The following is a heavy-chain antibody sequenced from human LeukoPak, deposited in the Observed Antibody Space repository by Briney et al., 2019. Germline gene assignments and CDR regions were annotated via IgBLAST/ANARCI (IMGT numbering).Heavy chain of an antibody. CDR3: ARGQRWLQLPRYYYYMDV. CDR1: GGTFSSYA. CDR2: IIPIFGTA. D-gene: IGHD5-24*01. Sequence: SVKVSCKASGGTFSSYAISWVRQAPGQGLEWMGRIIPIFGTANYAQKFQGRVTITTDESTGTAYMELSSLRSEDTAVYYCARGQRWLQLPRYYYYMDVWGKGTTVTVSS. V-gene: IGHV1-69*05. J-gene: IGHJ6*03.